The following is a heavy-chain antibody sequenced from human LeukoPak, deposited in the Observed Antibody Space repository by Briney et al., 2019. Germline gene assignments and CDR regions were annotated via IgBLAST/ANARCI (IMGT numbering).Heavy chain of an antibody. CDR2: IYHSGST. V-gene: IGHV4-59*12. D-gene: IGHD3-22*01. CDR3: ARMDSSGYYPGYFDY. CDR1: GGSIRSYY. J-gene: IGHJ4*02. Sequence: SETLSLTCTVSGGSIRSYYWGLVRQPPGKGLEWIGDIYHSGSTYYNPSLKSRVTISVDRSKNQFSLKLSSVTAADTAVYYCARMDSSGYYPGYFDYWGQGTLVTVSS.